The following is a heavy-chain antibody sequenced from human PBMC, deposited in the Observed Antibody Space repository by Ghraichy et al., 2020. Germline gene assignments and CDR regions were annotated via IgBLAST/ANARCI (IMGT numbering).Heavy chain of an antibody. CDR3: ARGSRVVRFYYYDGMDV. J-gene: IGHJ6*02. D-gene: IGHD4-23*01. Sequence: GGSLRLSCVDSGFTFSGYSMNWVRQSPGKRLEWVSYITSSSSFKSYADSVKGRFTISRDNAQNSLSLQMNSLTDEDTAVYYCARGSRVVRFYYYDGMDVWGQGTTVTVSS. CDR1: GFTFSGYS. CDR2: ITSSSSFK. V-gene: IGHV3-48*02.